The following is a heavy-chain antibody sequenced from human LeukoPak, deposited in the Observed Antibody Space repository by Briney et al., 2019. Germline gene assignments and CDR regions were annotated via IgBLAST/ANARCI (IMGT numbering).Heavy chain of an antibody. Sequence: SETLSLTCTVSGESITTYYWNWIRQPPGKGLEWIGYIYYSGTTNYNPSLKSRLTISLDTSKNQFSLKLSSMTAADTAVYYCARATTVTTRFDPWGQGTLVIVSS. V-gene: IGHV4-59*12. CDR1: GESITTYY. CDR2: IYYSGTT. D-gene: IGHD4-17*01. J-gene: IGHJ5*02. CDR3: ARATTVTTRFDP.